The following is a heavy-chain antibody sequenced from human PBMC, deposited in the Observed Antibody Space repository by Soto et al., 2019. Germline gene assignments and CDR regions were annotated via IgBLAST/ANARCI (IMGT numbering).Heavy chain of an antibody. D-gene: IGHD4-17*01. Sequence: QLQLQESGPGLVKPSETLSLTCTVSGGSISSSGYYWGWIRQPPGKGLEWIGTIYYSGSTYYNPSLKSRVALSVDTSKNQFSLKLSSVTAADTAGYYFARPFSVYGDYGRYFDFWGQGTLVTVSS. J-gene: IGHJ4*02. CDR1: GGSISSSGYY. V-gene: IGHV4-39*01. CDR3: ARPFSVYGDYGRYFDF. CDR2: IYYSGST.